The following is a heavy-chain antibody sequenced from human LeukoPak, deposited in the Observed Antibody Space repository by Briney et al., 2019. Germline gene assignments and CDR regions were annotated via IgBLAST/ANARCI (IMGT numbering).Heavy chain of an antibody. V-gene: IGHV3-23*01. J-gene: IGHJ4*02. CDR1: GFTFSSYA. CDR2: ISGSGGST. CDR3: TSTSGWYPRFDY. Sequence: GGSLRLSCAASGFTFSSYAMSWVRQAPGKGLEWVPAISGSGGSTYYAGSVKGRFTISRDNSKNTLYLQMNSLRAEDTAVYYCTSTSGWYPRFDYWGQGTLVTVSS. D-gene: IGHD6-19*01.